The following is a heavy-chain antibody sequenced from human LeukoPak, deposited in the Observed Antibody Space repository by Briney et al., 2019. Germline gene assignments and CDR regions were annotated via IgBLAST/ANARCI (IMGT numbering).Heavy chain of an antibody. CDR1: GFTFSSYG. CDR2: XXYXGSNE. V-gene: IGHV3-30*03. CDR3: ARVRAGYCTSTSCYTGMDV. D-gene: IGHD2-2*01. J-gene: IGHJ6*02. Sequence: GGSLRLSWAASGFTFSSYGMHWVRQAPGKGLEXXXXXXYXGSNEYYADSVRGRFTISRDNSKFTLYMQMNSLRAEDTAVYYCARVRAGYCTSTSCYTGMDVWGQGTTVNVSS.